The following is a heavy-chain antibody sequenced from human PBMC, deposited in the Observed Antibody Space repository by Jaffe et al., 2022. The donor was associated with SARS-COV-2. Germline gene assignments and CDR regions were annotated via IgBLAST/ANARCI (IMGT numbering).Heavy chain of an antibody. J-gene: IGHJ5*02. CDR1: ADTFNKFP. CDR2: IIPVFPTS. Sequence: QVQLLQSGAEVKRPGSSVKLSCRASADTFNKFPFNWVRQAPGREFEWLGGIIPVFPTSNHAQPFRDRVTFSADMSTNTVYMELRSLRSDDTAVYYCARGWGSESFFSGAWFDPWGQGTLVTVSS. CDR3: ARGWGSESFFSGAWFDP. V-gene: IGHV1-69*06. D-gene: IGHD3-10*01.